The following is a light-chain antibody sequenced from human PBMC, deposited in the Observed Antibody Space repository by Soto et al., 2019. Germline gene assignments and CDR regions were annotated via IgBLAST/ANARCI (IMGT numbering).Light chain of an antibody. Sequence: DIQMTQSPSSLSASVGDRVTITCQASQDIANYLNWYQQKAGRAPKFLIYDASNLETGVPSRFSGSGSGTDFTLTISSLQHEDIATYYCQQYDNLPLTFGGGTKVEIK. CDR2: DAS. V-gene: IGKV1-33*01. CDR3: QQYDNLPLT. CDR1: QDIANY. J-gene: IGKJ4*01.